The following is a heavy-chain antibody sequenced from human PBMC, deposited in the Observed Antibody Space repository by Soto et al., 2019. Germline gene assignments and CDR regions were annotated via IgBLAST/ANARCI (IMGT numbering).Heavy chain of an antibody. D-gene: IGHD1-1*01. CDR3: AKGRGQNWSFDY. V-gene: IGHV3-23*01. CDR1: GFTFSSYA. J-gene: IGHJ4*02. CDR2: ISGSGGTA. Sequence: EVQLLESGGGSVQPGGSLRLSCAASGFTFSSYAMHWVRRPPGKGLEWVSSISGSGGTAYYADSVKGRFSISRDSLVNALYLQVKSLRAADTAVYYCAKGRGQNWSFDYWGQGTLVSVSP.